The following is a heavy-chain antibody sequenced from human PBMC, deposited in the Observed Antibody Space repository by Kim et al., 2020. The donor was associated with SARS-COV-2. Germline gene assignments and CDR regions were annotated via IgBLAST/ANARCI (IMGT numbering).Heavy chain of an antibody. CDR3: ARDGGGVVTARMVVYGMDV. V-gene: IGHV1-46*01. J-gene: IGHJ6*02. CDR2: INPSGGST. Sequence: ASVKVSCKASGYTFTSYYMHWVRQAPGQGLEWMGIINPSGGSTSYAQKFQGRVTMTRDTSTSTVYMELSSLRSEDTAVYYCARDGGGVVTARMVVYGMDVWGQGTTVTVSS. D-gene: IGHD2-21*02. CDR1: GYTFTSYY.